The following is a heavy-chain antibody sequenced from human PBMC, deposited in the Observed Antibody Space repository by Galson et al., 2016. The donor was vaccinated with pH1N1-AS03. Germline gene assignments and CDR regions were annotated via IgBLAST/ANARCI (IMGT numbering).Heavy chain of an antibody. CDR1: GGSFNNYY. J-gene: IGHJ3*02. V-gene: IGHV4-34*01. D-gene: IGHD6-19*01. Sequence: ETLSLTCAVYGGSFNNYYWNWIRQSPGKGLEWVGEINHSGSADYNPSLKSRVTISVDPSKNQISLNLNSVTAADTAVYYCARGSYSSGWYWGRNAFDIWGQGTMVTVSS. CDR3: ARGSYSSGWYWGRNAFDI. CDR2: INHSGSA.